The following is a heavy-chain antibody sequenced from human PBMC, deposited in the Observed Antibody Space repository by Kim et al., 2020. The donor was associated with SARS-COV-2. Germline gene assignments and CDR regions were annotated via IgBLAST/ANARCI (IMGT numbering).Heavy chain of an antibody. Sequence: NEYADSVKTRITINPDTSKNQCSLQLNSVTPKDTAVYYCARTIAVVQQHWGQGTLVTVSS. CDR3: ARTIAVVQQH. J-gene: IGHJ1*01. D-gene: IGHD6-19*01. CDR2: N. V-gene: IGHV6-1*01.